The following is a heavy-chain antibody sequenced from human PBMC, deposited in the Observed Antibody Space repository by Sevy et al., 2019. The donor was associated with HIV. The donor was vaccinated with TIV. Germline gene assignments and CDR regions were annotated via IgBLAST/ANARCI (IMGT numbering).Heavy chain of an antibody. CDR2: IIPIFGTA. CDR3: ARVGGQQLPRNNWFDP. J-gene: IGHJ5*02. V-gene: IGHV1-69*13. CDR1: GGTFSSYA. Sequence: ASVKVSCKASGGTFSSYAISWVRQAPGQGLEWMGGIIPIFGTANYAQKFQGRVTITADESTSTAYMELSSLRSEDTAVYYCARVGGQQLPRNNWFDPWGQGTLVTVSS. D-gene: IGHD6-13*01.